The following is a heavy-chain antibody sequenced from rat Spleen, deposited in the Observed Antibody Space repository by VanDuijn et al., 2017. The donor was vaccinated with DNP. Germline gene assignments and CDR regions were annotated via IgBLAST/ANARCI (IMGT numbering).Heavy chain of an antibody. CDR2: ITNGGGST. V-gene: IGHV5S11*01. CDR1: GFNFNDYW. Sequence: EVKLVESGGGLVQPGRSLKLSCAASGFNFNDYWMGWVRQAPKKGLEWVASITNGGGSTYYRDSVKGRFTISRDNAKSTLYLQMDSLRSEETATYYCAKAGGYSPWYFDYWGQGVMVTVSS. J-gene: IGHJ2*01. CDR3: AKAGGYSPWYFDY. D-gene: IGHD1-11*01.